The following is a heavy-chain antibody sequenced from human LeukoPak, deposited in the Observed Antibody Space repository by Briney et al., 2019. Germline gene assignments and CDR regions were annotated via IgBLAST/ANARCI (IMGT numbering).Heavy chain of an antibody. Sequence: ASVKVSCKASGYTFTSYYMHWVRQASGQGLEWMGWINPNSGGTNYAQKFQGRVTMTRDTSISTAYMELRSLRSDDTAVYYCARDLKRGYSSGRYSWGTGSSNDFWGQGTLVTVSS. V-gene: IGHV1-2*02. CDR2: INPNSGGT. CDR3: ARDLKRGYSSGRYSWGTGSSNDF. CDR1: GYTFTSYY. D-gene: IGHD6-19*01. J-gene: IGHJ4*02.